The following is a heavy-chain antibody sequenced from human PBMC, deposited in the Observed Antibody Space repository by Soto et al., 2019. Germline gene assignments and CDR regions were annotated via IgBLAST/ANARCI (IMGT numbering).Heavy chain of an antibody. CDR3: AKGGRCSGGSCYFYFDY. J-gene: IGHJ4*02. Sequence: EVQLLESGGGLVQPGGSLRLSCAASGFTFTSYAMSWVRRAPRKGLEWVSAISVSGGSTYYADSVKGRFTISRDNSKNTLYLQMNSLRGEDTAVYYCAKGGRCSGGSCYFYFDYWGQGTLVTVSS. CDR2: ISVSGGST. D-gene: IGHD2-15*01. V-gene: IGHV3-23*01. CDR1: GFTFTSYA.